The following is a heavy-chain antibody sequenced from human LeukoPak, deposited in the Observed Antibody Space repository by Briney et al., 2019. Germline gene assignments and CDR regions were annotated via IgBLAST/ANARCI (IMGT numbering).Heavy chain of an antibody. J-gene: IGHJ4*02. CDR2: IYHSGST. CDR1: GGSFSDYY. D-gene: IGHD3-22*01. V-gene: IGHV4-34*01. CDR3: ARGKDYYDTSGYPTFHY. Sequence: SETLSLTCAVYGGSFSDYYWTWIRQPPGKGLEWIGEIYHSGSTNYNPSLKSRVTISVDTSKNQLSLKLTSVLAADTAVYYCARGKDYYDTSGYPTFHYWGQGTLVTVSS.